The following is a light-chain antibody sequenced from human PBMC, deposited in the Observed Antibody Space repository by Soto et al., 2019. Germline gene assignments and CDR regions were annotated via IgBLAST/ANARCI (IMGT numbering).Light chain of an antibody. CDR2: AAS. CDR3: QKYSSVPV. J-gene: IGKJ3*01. Sequence: DIQMTQSPTSLSASVGDRVTITCRASQGIRNYVAWYQQIPGKAPKLLIYAASTLQSGVPSRFSGSGSGTDFTLTINGRQPEDVASYSCQKYSSVPVFGPGTKAEI. V-gene: IGKV1-27*01. CDR1: QGIRNY.